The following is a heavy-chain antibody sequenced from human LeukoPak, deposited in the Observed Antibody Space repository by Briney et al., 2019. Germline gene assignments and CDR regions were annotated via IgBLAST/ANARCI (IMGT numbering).Heavy chain of an antibody. V-gene: IGHV3-48*03. Sequence: GGSLRLSCAASGFTFSSYEMNWVRQAPGEGLEWVSYISSSGGTINYADSVKGRFTISRDNAKNSLYLQMNSLRVEDTAVYYCARDRFYGSGSYAHFDYWGQGTLVTVSS. CDR3: ARDRFYGSGSYAHFDY. CDR1: GFTFSSYE. CDR2: ISSSGGTI. D-gene: IGHD3-10*01. J-gene: IGHJ4*02.